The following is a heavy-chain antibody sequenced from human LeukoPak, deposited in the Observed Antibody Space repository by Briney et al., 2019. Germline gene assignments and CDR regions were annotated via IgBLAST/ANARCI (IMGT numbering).Heavy chain of an antibody. CDR1: GFTFSSYG. J-gene: IGHJ4*02. D-gene: IGHD3-22*01. CDR3: AKGHYYDSSGYFYYFDY. Sequence: GGSLRLSCAASGFTFSSYGMSWVRQAPGKGLEWVSAISTSGYGTYYADSVKGRFTISRDNSKNTLYLQMNSLRVEDTAVYYCAKGHYYDSSGYFYYFDYWGQGTLVTVSS. V-gene: IGHV3-23*01. CDR2: ISTSGYGT.